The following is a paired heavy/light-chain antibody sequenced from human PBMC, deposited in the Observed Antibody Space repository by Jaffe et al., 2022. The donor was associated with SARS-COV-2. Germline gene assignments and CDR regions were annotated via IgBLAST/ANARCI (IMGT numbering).Heavy chain of an antibody. Sequence: QVQLVESGGGVVQPGRSLRLSCAASGFTFSSYGMNWVRQAPGKGLEWVAFIWYDGSKKYYADSAKGRFTISRDKSKNTLYLQMNSLRAEDTAVYYCARQFIVVVPAAPEQTQRDYHYYGMDVWGQGTTVTVSS. D-gene: IGHD2-2*01. CDR3: ARQFIVVVPAAPEQTQRDYHYYGMDV. V-gene: IGHV3-33*01. CDR2: IWYDGSKK. J-gene: IGHJ6*02. CDR1: GFTFSSYG.
Light chain of an antibody. J-gene: IGKJ2*01. V-gene: IGKV3-20*01. Sequence: EIVLTQSPGTLSLSPGERATLSCRASQSVSSSYLAWYQQKPGQAPRLLIYGASSRATGIPDRFSGSGSGTDFTLTISRLEPEDFAVYYCQQYGTSRYTFGQGTKVEI. CDR2: GAS. CDR3: QQYGTSRYT. CDR1: QSVSSSY.